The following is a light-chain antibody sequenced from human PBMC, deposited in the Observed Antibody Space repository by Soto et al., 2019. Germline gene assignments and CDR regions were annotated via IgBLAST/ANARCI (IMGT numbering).Light chain of an antibody. Sequence: DIVLTQSPGTLSLSPGDRATLSCRASQSVSSNYLAWYQQKPGQSPRLLIYGASSRATGIPDRFSGSGSGTDFTLTISRLEPEDFAIYYCQQYGSAFFTFGPGTKVDV. CDR2: GAS. CDR1: QSVSSNY. CDR3: QQYGSAFFT. J-gene: IGKJ3*01. V-gene: IGKV3-20*01.